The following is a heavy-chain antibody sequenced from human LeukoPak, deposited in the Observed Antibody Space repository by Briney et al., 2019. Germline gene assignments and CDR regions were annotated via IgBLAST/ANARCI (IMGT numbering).Heavy chain of an antibody. CDR3: ATYYRGVGGPGH. J-gene: IGHJ4*02. Sequence: KPSETLSLTCTVSGDSVSGQHLTWIRQPPGQGLEWIGQIYYSGSTHYNPALQSRLTMSLDTSKNQFSLTVTSVTAADTAVYYCATYYRGVGGPGHWGQGTLVTVST. V-gene: IGHV4-59*02. D-gene: IGHD2-15*01. CDR2: IYYSGST. CDR1: GDSVSGQH.